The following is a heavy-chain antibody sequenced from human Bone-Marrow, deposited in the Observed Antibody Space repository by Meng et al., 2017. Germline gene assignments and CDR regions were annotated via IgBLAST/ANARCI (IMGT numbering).Heavy chain of an antibody. CDR1: GYNFPDYY. Sequence: QVRVVHTGAEVKKPEASVKLSCKPSGYNFPDYYRHWVRRAPGQGLEWMGRINPKSGDTHYEQKFQARVTMAGDTSISTAYMELSGLRSDDTAMYYCARDEDISAAGKLFGDYWGQGTLVTVSS. V-gene: IGHV1-2*06. CDR2: INPKSGDT. D-gene: IGHD6-25*01. CDR3: ARDEDISAAGKLFGDY. J-gene: IGHJ4*02.